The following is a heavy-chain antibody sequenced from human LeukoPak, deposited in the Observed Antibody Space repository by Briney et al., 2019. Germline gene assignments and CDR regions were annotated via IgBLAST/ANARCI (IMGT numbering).Heavy chain of an antibody. CDR1: GFTFSSYA. V-gene: IGHV3-23*01. J-gene: IGHJ6*02. CDR3: AKDGRDSYGFYYYYGMDV. D-gene: IGHD5-18*01. CDR2: ISDSGRST. Sequence: GSLRLSCAASGFTFSSYAMSWVRQAPGKGLEWVSAISDSGRSTYYADSVKGRFTISRDNSKNTLYLQMNSLRAEDTAVYYCAKDGRDSYGFYYYYGMDVWGLGTTVTVSS.